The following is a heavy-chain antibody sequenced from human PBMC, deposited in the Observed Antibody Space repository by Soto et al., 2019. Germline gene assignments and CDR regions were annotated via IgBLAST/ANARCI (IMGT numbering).Heavy chain of an antibody. J-gene: IGHJ4*02. D-gene: IGHD6-6*01. CDR1: GFTYTNYA. V-gene: IGHV3-23*01. CDR3: AKARAARGIDY. CDR2: ISTSGGNR. Sequence: EVRLLESGGGLVQTGGSLRLSCAASGFTYTNYAMTWVRQTPGKGLEWVSTISTSGGNRYYADSVKGRFTISRDNSENTVYLQMNSLRVDDTALYYCAKARAARGIDYWGPGTLVTVSS.